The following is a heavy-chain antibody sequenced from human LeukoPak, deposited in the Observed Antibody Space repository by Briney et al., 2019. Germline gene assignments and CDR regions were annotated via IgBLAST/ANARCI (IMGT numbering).Heavy chain of an antibody. CDR3: ANGDGFDY. J-gene: IGHJ4*02. Sequence: GGSLRLSCATSGFTFSTYWMSWVRQAPGKGLEWVANIKQDGSEKYYVDSVKGRFTISRDNAKDSLYLQMNSLRAEDTAVYYCANGDGFDYWGQGTLVTVSS. CDR1: GFTFSTYW. V-gene: IGHV3-7*01. CDR2: IKQDGSEK. D-gene: IGHD5-24*01.